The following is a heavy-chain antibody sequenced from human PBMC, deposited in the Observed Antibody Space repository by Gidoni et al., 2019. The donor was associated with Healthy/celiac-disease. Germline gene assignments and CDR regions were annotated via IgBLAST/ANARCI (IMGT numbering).Heavy chain of an antibody. D-gene: IGHD2-2*01. CDR2: INPNSGCT. J-gene: IGHJ5*02. Sequence: QVQLVQSGAAVKKPGASVKVSCTASGYTFTGSYMHLWRQAPGQGLEWMGWINPNSGCTNYAKKFQGWVTMTRDTSISTAYMELSRLRSDDTAVYYCARGLREYCSSTSCYVEGWFDPWGQGTLVTVSS. V-gene: IGHV1-2*04. CDR3: ARGLREYCSSTSCYVEGWFDP. CDR1: GYTFTGSY.